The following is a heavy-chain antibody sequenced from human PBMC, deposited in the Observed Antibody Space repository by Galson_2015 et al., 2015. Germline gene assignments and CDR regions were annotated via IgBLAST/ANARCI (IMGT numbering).Heavy chain of an antibody. CDR1: GGTFSSYA. CDR2: IIPIFRTA. J-gene: IGHJ6*03. V-gene: IGHV1-69*13. CDR3: ARAYCSGGSYYSGGQYYYFHMDV. D-gene: IGHD2-15*01. Sequence: SVKVSCKASGGTFSSYAINWVRQAPGQGLEWVGGIIPIFRTANYAQKFQGRVTITADESTSTAYMDLSSLRSEDTALYYCARAYCSGGSYYSGGQYYYFHMDVWGKGTTVTVSS.